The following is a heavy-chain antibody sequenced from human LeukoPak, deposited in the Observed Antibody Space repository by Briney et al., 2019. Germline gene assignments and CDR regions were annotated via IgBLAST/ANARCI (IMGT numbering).Heavy chain of an antibody. CDR2: INPNSGGT. D-gene: IGHD6-6*01. J-gene: IGHJ6*03. Sequence: ASVKVSCKASGYTFTGYYMHWVRQAPGQGLEWMGWINPNSGGTNYAQKFQGRVTMTRDTSISTAYMELSRLRSDDTAVYYCARDSSGNTYYYYYHMDVWGKGTTVTVSS. V-gene: IGHV1-2*02. CDR3: ARDSSGNTYYYYYHMDV. CDR1: GYTFTGYY.